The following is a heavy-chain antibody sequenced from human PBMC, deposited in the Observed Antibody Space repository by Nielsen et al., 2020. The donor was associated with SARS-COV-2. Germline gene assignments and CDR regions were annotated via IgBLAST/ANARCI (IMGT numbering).Heavy chain of an antibody. CDR2: INAGNGNT. J-gene: IGHJ6*03. D-gene: IGHD2-21*02. CDR3: ARGDLYGYSYFYMDV. V-gene: IGHV1-3*01. Sequence: ASVKVSCKASGYTFTSYAMHWVRQAPGQRLEWMGWINAGNGNTKYSQKFQGRVTMTTDTSTSTAYMELRSLRSDDTAVYYCARGDLYGYSYFYMDVWGKGTTVTVSS. CDR1: GYTFTSYA.